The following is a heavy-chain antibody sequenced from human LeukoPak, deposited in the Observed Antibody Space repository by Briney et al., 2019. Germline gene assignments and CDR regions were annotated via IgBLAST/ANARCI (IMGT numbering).Heavy chain of an antibody. CDR3: ARDRSSGWYGKYYFDY. CDR2: IYYSGST. Sequence: SETLSLTCTVSGGSISSYYWSWIRQPPGKGLEWIGYIYYSGSTNYNPSPKSRVTISVDTSKNQSSLKLSSVTAADTAVYYCARDRSSGWYGKYYFDYWGQGTLVTVSS. D-gene: IGHD6-19*01. J-gene: IGHJ4*02. CDR1: GGSISSYY. V-gene: IGHV4-59*01.